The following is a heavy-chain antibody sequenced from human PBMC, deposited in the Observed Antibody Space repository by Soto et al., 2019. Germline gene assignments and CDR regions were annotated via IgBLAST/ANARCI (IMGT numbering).Heavy chain of an antibody. J-gene: IGHJ3*02. CDR1: GFTFSSYA. CDR3: ATSEGYCTNGVCYTTAFDI. D-gene: IGHD2-8*01. Sequence: EVQLLESGGGLVQPGGSLSLSCAASGFTFSSYAMSWVRQAPGKGLEWVSAISGSGGSTYYADSVKGRFTISRDNSKNTLYLQMNSLRAEDTAVYYCATSEGYCTNGVCYTTAFDIWGEGTMVTVSS. CDR2: ISGSGGST. V-gene: IGHV3-23*01.